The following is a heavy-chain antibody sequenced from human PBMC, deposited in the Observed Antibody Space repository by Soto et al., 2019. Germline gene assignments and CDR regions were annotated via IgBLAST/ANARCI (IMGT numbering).Heavy chain of an antibody. J-gene: IGHJ2*01. CDR2: LYSGGTA. CDR1: GLTVSANY. V-gene: IGHV3-53*01. CDR3: ARARSSTVIVVTNHWYFEL. D-gene: IGHD3-22*01. Sequence: EVQLVESGGGLIQPGGALRLSCAASGLTVSANYMNWVRQAPGKGLECVSLLYSGGTAYYADSVRGRFTISRDNSKYALYLQMTSLRVEDTAVYFCARARSSTVIVVTNHWYFELWGRGTLVTVSS.